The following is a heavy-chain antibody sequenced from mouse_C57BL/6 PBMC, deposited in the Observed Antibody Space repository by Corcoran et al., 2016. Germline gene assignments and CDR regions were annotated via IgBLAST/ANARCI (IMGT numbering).Heavy chain of an antibody. Sequence: EVQLQQSGPELVKPGASVKISCKASGYTFTDYYMNWVKQSHGKSLEWMGDINPNNGGTSYNQKFKGKATLTGDKSSSTAYMELRSLTSEDSAVYYCARGAYWGQGTLVTVSA. CDR1: GYTFTDYY. CDR3: ARGAY. V-gene: IGHV1-26*01. J-gene: IGHJ3*01. CDR2: INPNNGGT.